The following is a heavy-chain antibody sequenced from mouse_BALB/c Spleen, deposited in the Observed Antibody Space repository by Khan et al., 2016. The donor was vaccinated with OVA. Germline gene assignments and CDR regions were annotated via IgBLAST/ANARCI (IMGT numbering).Heavy chain of an antibody. CDR1: GYTFTDYA. V-gene: IGHV1S137*01. CDR3: ARPAYDGYYDY. Sequence: QVRLQQSGPELVRPGVSVKISCKGSGYTFTDYAMYWVKQSHAKSLEWIGLISTYSGSTNYNQKFKGKVTTTVDKSSSAAYMELARLTSEDSAIYYCARPAYDGYYDYWGQGTALTVSS. J-gene: IGHJ2*01. CDR2: ISTYSGST. D-gene: IGHD2-3*01.